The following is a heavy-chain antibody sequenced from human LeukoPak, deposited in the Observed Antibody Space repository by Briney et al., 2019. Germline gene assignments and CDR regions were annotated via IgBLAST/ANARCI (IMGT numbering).Heavy chain of an antibody. CDR1: GGSISSSSYY. CDR2: IYHSGST. Sequence: SETLSLTCTVSGGSISSSSYYWGWIRQPPGKGLEWIGSIYHSGSTYYNPSLKSRVTISVDTSKNQFSLKLSSVTAADTAVYYCARSSWLANYFDYWGQGTLVTVSS. J-gene: IGHJ4*02. D-gene: IGHD6-19*01. V-gene: IGHV4-39*07. CDR3: ARSSWLANYFDY.